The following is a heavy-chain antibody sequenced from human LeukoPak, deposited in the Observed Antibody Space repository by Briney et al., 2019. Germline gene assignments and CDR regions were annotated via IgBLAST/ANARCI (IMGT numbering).Heavy chain of an antibody. J-gene: IGHJ4*02. CDR3: AREKSIAVAGAHYFDY. CDR1: GFTFSNYW. Sequence: GGSLRLSCAASGFTFSNYWMSWVRQAPGKGLEWVASIKQDGSEKYYVDSVKGRFTISRDNSKNTLYLQMNSLRAEDTAVYYCAREKSIAVAGAHYFDYWGQGTLVTVSS. D-gene: IGHD6-19*01. V-gene: IGHV3-7*01. CDR2: IKQDGSEK.